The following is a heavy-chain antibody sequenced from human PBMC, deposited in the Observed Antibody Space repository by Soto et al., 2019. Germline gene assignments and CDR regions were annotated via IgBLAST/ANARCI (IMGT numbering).Heavy chain of an antibody. CDR3: ARNVDYSNYGWFDP. D-gene: IGHD4-4*01. J-gene: IGHJ5*02. V-gene: IGHV1-2*02. CDR1: GYTFTGYY. Sequence: QVQLVQSGAEVKKPGASVKVSCKASGYTFTGYYMHWVRQAPGQGLEWMGWINPNSGGTNYAQKFQGRVTMTRDTYISTAYMEPSRLRYDDTAVYYCARNVDYSNYGWFDPWGQGTLVTVSS. CDR2: INPNSGGT.